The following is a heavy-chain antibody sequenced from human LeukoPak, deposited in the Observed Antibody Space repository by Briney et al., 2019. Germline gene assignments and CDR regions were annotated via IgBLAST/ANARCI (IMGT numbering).Heavy chain of an antibody. D-gene: IGHD2-8*01. J-gene: IGHJ6*02. CDR2: INPSGGGK. CDR1: GYNFISYY. Sequence: TSVNVSCKSSGYNFISYYMHWVRQPPGQGLEWMGIINPSGGGKSYAQKFPDRVTMTRKTSTSTVYVELSSLKSEDTAVYYCAREDVVLVDAVRYYYYGMDVWGQGTTVTVSS. V-gene: IGHV1-46*01. CDR3: AREDVVLVDAVRYYYYGMDV.